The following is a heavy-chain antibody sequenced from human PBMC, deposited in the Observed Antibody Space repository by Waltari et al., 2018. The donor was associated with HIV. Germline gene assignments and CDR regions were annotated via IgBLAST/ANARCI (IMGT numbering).Heavy chain of an antibody. CDR1: GYTFTGYY. CDR2: NNPGNGGT. CDR3: ARDICNGGSCYSYYFDY. J-gene: IGHJ4*02. D-gene: IGHD2-15*01. V-gene: IGHV1-2*02. Sequence: QVQLVQSGAEVKKPGASVKVSCKASGYTFTGYYMHWVRQAPGQGLEWMGWNNPGNGGTKYAQKVQCRVTMTRDTTISTAYMELSRLRSDDTAVYYCARDICNGGSCYSYYFDYWGQGTLVTVSS.